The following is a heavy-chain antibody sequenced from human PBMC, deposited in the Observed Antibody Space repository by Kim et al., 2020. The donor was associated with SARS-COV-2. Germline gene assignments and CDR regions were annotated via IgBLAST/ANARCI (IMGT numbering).Heavy chain of an antibody. Sequence: SETLSLTCAVYGGSFSGYYWSWIRQPPGKGLEWIGEINHSGSTNYNPSLKSRVTISVDTSKNQFSLKLSSVTAADTAVYYCARTPSYGSGSYYNVGRFDPWGQGTLVTVSS. CDR2: INHSGST. V-gene: IGHV4-34*01. CDR1: GGSFSGYY. CDR3: ARTPSYGSGSYYNVGRFDP. J-gene: IGHJ5*02. D-gene: IGHD3-10*01.